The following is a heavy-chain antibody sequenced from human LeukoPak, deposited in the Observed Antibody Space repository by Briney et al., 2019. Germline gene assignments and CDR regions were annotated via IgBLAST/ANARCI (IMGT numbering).Heavy chain of an antibody. J-gene: IGHJ6*02. D-gene: IGHD2-2*01. Sequence: AETLSLTCTVSGGSISSYYWNWIRQPPGKGLEWIGYIYYTGSNNYTPSLKSRVTISVDTSRNQFSLKLSSVTAADTAVYYCVRQDVVVITAATYYYGMDVWGQGTTVTVSS. CDR3: VRQDVVVITAATYYYGMDV. CDR2: IYYTGSN. CDR1: GGSISSYY. V-gene: IGHV4-59*08.